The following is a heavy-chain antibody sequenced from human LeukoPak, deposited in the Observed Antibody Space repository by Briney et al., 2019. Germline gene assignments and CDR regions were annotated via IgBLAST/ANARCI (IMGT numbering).Heavy chain of an antibody. Sequence: ASVKVSCKASGYTFTSYYMHWVRQAPGQGLEWMGIINPSGGSTSYAQKFQGGVTITRDTSASTAYMELSSLRSEDTAVYYCARDHRTLGYCSSTSCYWVYWGQGTLVTVSS. J-gene: IGHJ4*02. CDR1: GYTFTSYY. CDR2: INPSGGST. D-gene: IGHD2-2*01. V-gene: IGHV1-46*01. CDR3: ARDHRTLGYCSSTSCYWVY.